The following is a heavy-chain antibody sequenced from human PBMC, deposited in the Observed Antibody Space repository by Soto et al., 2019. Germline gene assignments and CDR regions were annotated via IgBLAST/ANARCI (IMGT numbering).Heavy chain of an antibody. D-gene: IGHD3-3*01. CDR3: AHVAYYGLWSDFYSNWFEP. V-gene: IGHV2-5*01. J-gene: IGHJ5*02. CDR1: GFTLSTSGEG. CDR2: IYWNDVN. Sequence: QITLKESGPTLVKPTQTLTLTCTFSGFTLSTSGEGVGWIRQPPGKALEWLALIYWNDVNTYSPFLTRRLTIPTDTSKNQVVHTMANLYAVDTPTYYCAHVAYYGLWSDFYSNWFEPWGQGTLVTVSS.